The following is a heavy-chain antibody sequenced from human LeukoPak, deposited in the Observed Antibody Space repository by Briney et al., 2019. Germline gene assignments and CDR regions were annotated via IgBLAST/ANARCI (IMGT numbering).Heavy chain of an antibody. CDR1: GGSFSGYY. CDR3: ARRRRAPPTYFVVVVAATPFDY. J-gene: IGHJ4*02. CDR2: INHSGST. V-gene: IGHV4-34*01. Sequence: SETLSLTCAVYGGSFSGYYWSWIRQPPEKGLEWIGEINHSGSTNYNTSLKSRATISVDTSKNQFSLKLSSVTAADTAVYYCARRRRAPPTYFVVVVAATPFDYWGQGTLVTVSS. D-gene: IGHD2-15*01.